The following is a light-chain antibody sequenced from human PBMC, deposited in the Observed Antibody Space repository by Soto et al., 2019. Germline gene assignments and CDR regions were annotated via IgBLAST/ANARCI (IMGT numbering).Light chain of an antibody. J-gene: IGLJ2*01. Sequence: QSALTQPASVSGSPGQSITISCTSSDVSGYNYVSWYQQHPDKAPKVMIYDVSNRPSGVSNRFSGSKSGNTASLTISGLQAEDEADYYCSSYTRSSTLVVFGGGTKLTVL. V-gene: IGLV2-14*01. CDR3: SSYTRSSTLVV. CDR1: SSDVSGYNY. CDR2: DVS.